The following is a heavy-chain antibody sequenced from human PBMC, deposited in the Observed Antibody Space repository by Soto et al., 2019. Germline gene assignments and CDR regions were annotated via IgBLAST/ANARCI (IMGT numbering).Heavy chain of an antibody. CDR1: GGSISSYY. V-gene: IGHV4-59*08. CDR3: ARTWQWLDY. J-gene: IGHJ4*02. Sequence: SETLSLTCTVSGGSISSYYWSWIRQPPGKGLEWIGYIYYSGSTNYNPSLKSRVTISVDTSKNQFSLKLSSVTAADTAVYYCARTWQWLDYWGQGTLVTVSS. D-gene: IGHD6-19*01. CDR2: IYYSGST.